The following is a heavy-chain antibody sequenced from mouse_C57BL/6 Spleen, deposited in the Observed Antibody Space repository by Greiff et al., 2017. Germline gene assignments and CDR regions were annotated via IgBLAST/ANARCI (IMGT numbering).Heavy chain of an antibody. CDR1: GYSITSDY. V-gene: IGHV3-8*01. J-gene: IGHJ1*03. D-gene: IGHD1-1*01. CDR3: ARFPYYGSSYWYFDV. Sequence: EVNVVESGPGLAKPSQTLSLTCSVTGYSITSDYWNWIRKFPGNKLEYMGYISYSGSTYYYPSLKSRISITRDTSKNQYYLQLNSVTTEDTATYYCARFPYYGSSYWYFDVWGTGTTVTVSA. CDR2: ISYSGST.